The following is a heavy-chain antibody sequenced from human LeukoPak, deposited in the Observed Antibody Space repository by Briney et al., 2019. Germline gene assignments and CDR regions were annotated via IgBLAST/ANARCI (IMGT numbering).Heavy chain of an antibody. J-gene: IGHJ4*02. CDR2: IDTSSYT. CDR3: ATESSGALDY. CDR1: GFTFSSYS. D-gene: IGHD1-26*01. V-gene: IGHV3-21*01. Sequence: GGSLRLSCAASGFTFSSYSMNWVRQAPGKGLQYVSSIDTSSYTYYAESVKGRFTISRDNAKNPLYLQMNSLRAEDTSVYYCATESSGALDYWGQGTLVTVSS.